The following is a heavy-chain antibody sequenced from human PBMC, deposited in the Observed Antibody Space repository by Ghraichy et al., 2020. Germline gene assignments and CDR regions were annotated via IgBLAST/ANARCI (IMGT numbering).Heavy chain of an antibody. V-gene: IGHV3-48*02. D-gene: IGHD6-19*01. CDR3: ASSMDGESSGWYRRGDYYYGMDV. Sequence: GGSLRLSCAASGFTFSSYSMNWVRQAPGKGLEWVSYISSSSSTIYYADSVKGRFTISRDNAKNSLYLQMNSLRDEDTAVYYCASSMDGESSGWYRRGDYYYGMDVWGQGTTVTVSS. J-gene: IGHJ6*02. CDR2: ISSSSSTI. CDR1: GFTFSSYS.